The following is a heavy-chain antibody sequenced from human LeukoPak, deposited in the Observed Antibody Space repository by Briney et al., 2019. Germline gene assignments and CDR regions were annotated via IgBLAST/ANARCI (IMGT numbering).Heavy chain of an antibody. CDR2: IKQDGSKR. Sequence: GGSLRLSCAPSGFTFSNHWMSWVRQAPGKGLEWVANIKQDGSKRNYVDAVKGRFTISRDNARNSLYLQMNSLRVEDTAVYYCAGRSGSFDYWGQGTLVTVSS. J-gene: IGHJ4*02. CDR1: GFTFSNHW. V-gene: IGHV3-7*01. D-gene: IGHD3-10*01. CDR3: AGRSGSFDY.